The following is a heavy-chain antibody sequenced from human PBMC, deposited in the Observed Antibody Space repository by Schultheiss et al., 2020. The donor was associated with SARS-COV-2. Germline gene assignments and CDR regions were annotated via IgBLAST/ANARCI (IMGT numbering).Heavy chain of an antibody. Sequence: GESLKISCAASGFTFSSYAMHWVRQAPGKGLEWVAVISYDGSNKYYADSVKGRFAISRDNSKNTLYLQMSSLRAEDTAVYYCAKGIGPKVVPMDVWGKGTTVTVSS. J-gene: IGHJ6*04. V-gene: IGHV3-30*09. CDR3: AKGIGPKVVPMDV. D-gene: IGHD2-2*01. CDR2: ISYDGSNK. CDR1: GFTFSSYA.